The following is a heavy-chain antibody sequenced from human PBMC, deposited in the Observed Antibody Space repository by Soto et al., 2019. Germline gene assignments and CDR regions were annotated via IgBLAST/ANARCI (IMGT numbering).Heavy chain of an antibody. CDR2: IEHNGNN. Sequence: SETLSLTCAVYGGTFSGYFWTWVRQPPGKGLEWIGEIEHNGNNNINPSLKSRVTLSVDTSKDQISLTLTSVTAADTAVYYCARDFRYFPYWGQGTLVTVSS. V-gene: IGHV4-34*01. D-gene: IGHD3-10*01. CDR3: ARDFRYFPY. CDR1: GGTFSGYF. J-gene: IGHJ4*02.